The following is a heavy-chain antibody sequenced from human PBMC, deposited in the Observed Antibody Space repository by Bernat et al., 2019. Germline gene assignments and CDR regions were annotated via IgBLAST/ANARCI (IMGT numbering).Heavy chain of an antibody. Sequence: EVQLVESGGGLVQPWGSLRLSCAASGFNFGGYWMTWVRQAPGKGLEWVANIKQDGSERFYVDSVKGRFTISRDNAKNSLYLQMTSLRAEETAVYYCAKCIVAAGRSLYYHYGMDVWGQGTTVTVSS. CDR1: GFNFGGYW. J-gene: IGHJ6*02. D-gene: IGHD6-13*01. CDR2: IKQDGSER. CDR3: AKCIVAAGRSLYYHYGMDV. V-gene: IGHV3-7*02.